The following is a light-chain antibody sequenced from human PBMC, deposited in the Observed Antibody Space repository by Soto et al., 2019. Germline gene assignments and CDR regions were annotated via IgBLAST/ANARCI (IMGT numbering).Light chain of an antibody. V-gene: IGKV3-20*01. CDR3: QQYGSSPFT. J-gene: IGKJ3*01. CDR1: QSVSSSY. CDR2: GAS. Sequence: EIELTQSQATLTLSPRERATIYCRASQSVSSSYLAWYQQKPGQAPRLLIYGASSRATGIPDRFSGSGSGTDFTLTISRLEPEDFAVYYCQQYGSSPFTFGPGTKVDIK.